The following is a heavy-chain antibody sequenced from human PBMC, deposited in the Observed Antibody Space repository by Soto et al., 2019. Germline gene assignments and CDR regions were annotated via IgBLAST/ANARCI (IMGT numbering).Heavy chain of an antibody. J-gene: IGHJ4*02. D-gene: IGHD1-1*01. Sequence: ASVKVSCEVSGYTLTELSMHWVRQAPGKGLEWMGGFDPEDGETIYAQKFQGRVTMTEDTSTDTAYMELNSLRVEDTAVYYCARSGDNFNVLDYWGQGTPVTVSS. CDR1: GYTLTELS. CDR2: FDPEDGET. V-gene: IGHV1-24*01. CDR3: ARSGDNFNVLDY.